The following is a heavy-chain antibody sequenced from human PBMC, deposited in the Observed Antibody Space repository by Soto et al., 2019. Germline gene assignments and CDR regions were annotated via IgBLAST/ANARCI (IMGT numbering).Heavy chain of an antibody. CDR2: ISYDGSNK. D-gene: IGHD2-15*01. V-gene: IGHV3-30-3*01. CDR1: GFTFSSYA. Sequence: QVQLVESGGGVVQPGRSLRLSCAASGFTFSSYAMHWVRQAPGKGLEWVAVISYDGSNKYYADSVKGRFTISRDNSKNTLYLQMNSLRAEDTAVYYCARERGGNRYLVAFDIWGQGTMVTVSS. J-gene: IGHJ3*02. CDR3: ARERGGNRYLVAFDI.